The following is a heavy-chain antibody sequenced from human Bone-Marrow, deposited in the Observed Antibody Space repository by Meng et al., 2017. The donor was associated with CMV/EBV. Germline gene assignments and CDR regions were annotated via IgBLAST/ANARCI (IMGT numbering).Heavy chain of an antibody. D-gene: IGHD1-14*01. CDR2: TRDKANSYTT. CDR3: VRLNRDYYFAS. J-gene: IGHJ4*02. V-gene: IGHV3-72*01. Sequence: GGSLRLSCVVSGFSFSDHYLDWVRQAPGKGLEWVGRTRDKANSYTTEYAASVKGRFIISRDDSKNSLYLQMNSLRAEDTAMYYCVRLNRDYYFASWGPGKLVNVSS. CDR1: GFSFSDHY.